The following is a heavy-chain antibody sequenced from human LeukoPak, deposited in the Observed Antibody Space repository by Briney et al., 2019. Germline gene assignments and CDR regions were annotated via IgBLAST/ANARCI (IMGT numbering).Heavy chain of an antibody. CDR1: GFTFSSYS. CDR2: ISSSSSYI. J-gene: IGHJ4*02. D-gene: IGHD6-19*01. V-gene: IGHV3-21*01. CDR3: AREYTSGWFDY. Sequence: GGSLRLSCAASGFTFSSYSMNWVRQAPGKGLEWVSSISSSSSYIYYADSVKGRFTISRDNSKNTLYLQMNSLRTEDTAVYCCAREYTSGWFDYWGQGTLVTVSS.